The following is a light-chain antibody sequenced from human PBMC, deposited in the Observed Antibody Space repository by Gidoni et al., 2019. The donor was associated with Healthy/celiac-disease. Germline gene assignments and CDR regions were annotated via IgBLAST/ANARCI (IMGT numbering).Light chain of an antibody. Sequence: DIQMTQSPSSLSASVGDRVTITCRASQSISSYLNWYQQKPGKAPKLLIYAASSLQSGVPSRFSGSGSGTDFTLTISSLQHEDFANYYWQQSYSTWTFGQGTKVEIK. J-gene: IGKJ1*01. CDR2: AAS. CDR1: QSISSY. V-gene: IGKV1-39*01. CDR3: QQSYSTWT.